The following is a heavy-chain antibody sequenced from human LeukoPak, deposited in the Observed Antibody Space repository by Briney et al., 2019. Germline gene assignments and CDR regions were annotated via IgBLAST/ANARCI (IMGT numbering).Heavy chain of an antibody. CDR1: GGTFSSYA. D-gene: IGHD1-26*01. Sequence: GGSLRLSCAASGGTFSSYAMSWVRQAPGQGLEWASAISGSGGSTYYADSVKGRFTISRDNSKNTLYLQMNSLRAEDTAVYYCAKDGSPVEWELPTPYFDYWGQGTLVTVSS. CDR2: ISGSGGST. J-gene: IGHJ4*02. V-gene: IGHV3-23*01. CDR3: AKDGSPVEWELPTPYFDY.